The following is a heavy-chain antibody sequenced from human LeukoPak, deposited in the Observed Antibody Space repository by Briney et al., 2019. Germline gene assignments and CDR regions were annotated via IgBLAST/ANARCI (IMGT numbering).Heavy chain of an antibody. V-gene: IGHV3-30*18. CDR1: GFTFSSYG. CDR2: ISYDGSNK. J-gene: IGHJ4*02. Sequence: GRSLRLSCAASGFTFSSYGIHWVRQAPGKGLEWVAVISYDGSNKYYADSVKGRFTISRDNSKNTLYLQMNSLRAEDTAVYYCAKTWGYWGQGTLVTVSS. D-gene: IGHD3-16*01. CDR3: AKTWGY.